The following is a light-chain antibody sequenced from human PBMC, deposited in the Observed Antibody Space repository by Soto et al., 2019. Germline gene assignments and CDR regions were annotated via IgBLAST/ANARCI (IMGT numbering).Light chain of an antibody. CDR3: SSYTPSGTYV. CDR1: SIDVGAYNA. V-gene: IGLV2-14*03. J-gene: IGLJ1*01. Sequence: QSALTQPASVSGSPGQSIAISCTGTSIDVGAYNAVSWYQHHPGKAPKLMIYDVSNRPLGVSDRFSGCKSGNTASLTISGLRPEDEADYYCSSYTPSGTYVFGTGTKLTVL. CDR2: DVS.